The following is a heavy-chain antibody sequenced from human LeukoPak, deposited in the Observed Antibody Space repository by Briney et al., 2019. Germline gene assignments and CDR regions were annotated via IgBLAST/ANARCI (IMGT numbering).Heavy chain of an antibody. V-gene: IGHV3-7*03. D-gene: IGHD5-12*01. J-gene: IGHJ4*02. CDR1: GFSLSMYW. CDR2: IRSDGVEK. CDR3: AREFTGYGNTDY. Sequence: SRGSLRLSCTAAGFSLSMYWMSWVRQAPGKGLEWVANIRSDGVEKYYVDSVRGRFTISTDTAKNTLYLQMNSLRADDTAVYYCAREFTGYGNTDYWGQGTLVTVSS.